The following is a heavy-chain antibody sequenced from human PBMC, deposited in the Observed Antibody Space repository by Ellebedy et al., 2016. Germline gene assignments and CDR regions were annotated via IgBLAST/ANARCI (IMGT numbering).Heavy chain of an antibody. CDR3: ARGNHYYDSSGYHD. V-gene: IGHV1-18*01. CDR1: GYTFTSYG. D-gene: IGHD3-22*01. J-gene: IGHJ4*02. CDR2: ISAYNGNT. Sequence: ASVKVSXXASGYTFTSYGISWVRQAPGQGLEWMGWISAYNGNTNYAQKLQGRVTMTTDPSTSTAYMELRSLRSDDTAVYYCARGNHYYDSSGYHDWGQGTLVTVSS.